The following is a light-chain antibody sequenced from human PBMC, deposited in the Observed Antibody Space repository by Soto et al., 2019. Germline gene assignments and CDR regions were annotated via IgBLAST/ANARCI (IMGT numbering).Light chain of an antibody. J-gene: IGLJ1*01. Sequence: QSALAQPASVSGSPGQSITISCTGTSSDGVSWYQQHPGKAPKLMIYEVNNRPSRVSNLLSGYKSGNTASLTISGLQAEEDDDYYCSSFTISRTYVFGTGTKLTVL. V-gene: IGLV2-14*01. CDR1: SSDGV. CDR3: SSFTISRTYV. CDR2: EVN.